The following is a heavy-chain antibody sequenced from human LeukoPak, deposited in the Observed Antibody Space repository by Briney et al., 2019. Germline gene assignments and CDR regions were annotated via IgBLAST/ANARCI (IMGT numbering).Heavy chain of an antibody. V-gene: IGHV4-38-2*02. CDR3: ARGAIVVVPPHHTKNNWFDP. CDR2: IYHSGST. Sequence: SETLSLTCTVSGYSISSGYYWGWIRQPPGKGLEWIGSIYHSGSTYYNPSLKSRVTISVDTSKNQFSLKLSPVTAADTAVYYCARGAIVVVPPHHTKNNWFDPWGQGTLVTVSS. CDR1: GYSISSGYY. J-gene: IGHJ5*02. D-gene: IGHD2-15*01.